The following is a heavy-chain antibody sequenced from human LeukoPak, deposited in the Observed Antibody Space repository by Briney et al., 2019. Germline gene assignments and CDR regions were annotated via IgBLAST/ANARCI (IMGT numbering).Heavy chain of an antibody. CDR2: IWYGGSNK. D-gene: IGHD3-22*01. J-gene: IGHJ4*02. V-gene: IGHV3-33*01. CDR3: ARDGRISYYDSSGPFDY. Sequence: GGSLRLSCAASGFTFSSYGMHWVRQAPGKGLEWVAVIWYGGSNKYYADSVKGRFTISRDNSKNTLYLQMDSLRAEDTAVYYCARDGRISYYDSSGPFDYWGQGTLVTVSS. CDR1: GFTFSSYG.